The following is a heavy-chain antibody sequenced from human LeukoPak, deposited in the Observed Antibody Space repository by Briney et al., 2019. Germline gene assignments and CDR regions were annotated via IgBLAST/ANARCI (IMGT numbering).Heavy chain of an antibody. CDR1: GFTFRSYS. V-gene: IGHV3-48*02. J-gene: IGHJ2*01. CDR3: ARDLESPTWYFDL. Sequence: GSLGLSCAASGFTFRSYSMNWVRQAPGKGLEWLSYISSRSYTIYYADSVKGRFTISRDNAENSLYLQMNSLRDDDTAVYYCARDLESPTWYFDLWGRGTLVTVSS. CDR2: ISSRSYTI. D-gene: IGHD5-24*01.